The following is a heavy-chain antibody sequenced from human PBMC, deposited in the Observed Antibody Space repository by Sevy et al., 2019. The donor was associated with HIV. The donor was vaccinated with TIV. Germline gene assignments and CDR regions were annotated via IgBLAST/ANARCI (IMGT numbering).Heavy chain of an antibody. Sequence: SETLSLTCSVSGGSSSISSYFWGWIRQPPGKGLEWIGSIYYSGSTYYNPSLKSRVTISVDMSKGQFSLKLTSVTAADTAVYYCASGPYDSSSWYYFDCWGQGTLVTVSS. D-gene: IGHD6-13*01. CDR1: GGSSSISSYF. V-gene: IGHV4-39*01. CDR2: IYYSGST. J-gene: IGHJ4*02. CDR3: ASGPYDSSSWYYFDC.